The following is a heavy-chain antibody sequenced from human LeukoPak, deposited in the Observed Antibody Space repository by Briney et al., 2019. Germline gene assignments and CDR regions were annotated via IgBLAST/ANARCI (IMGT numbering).Heavy chain of an antibody. CDR3: AKDNHDYYGSGSHFDY. CDR1: GGSISSYY. V-gene: IGHV4-4*07. D-gene: IGHD3-10*01. CDR2: IYTSGST. Sequence: PSETLSLTCTVSGGSISSYYWSWIRQPAGKGLEWIGRIYTSGSTNYNPSLKSRVTMSVDTSKNQFSLKLSSVTAADTAVYYCAKDNHDYYGSGSHFDYWGQGTLVTVSS. J-gene: IGHJ4*02.